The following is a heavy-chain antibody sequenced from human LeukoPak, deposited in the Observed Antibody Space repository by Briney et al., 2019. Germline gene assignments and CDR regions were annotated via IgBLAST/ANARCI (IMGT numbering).Heavy chain of an antibody. J-gene: IGHJ3*02. Sequence: SETLSLTCTVSGGSISSYYWSWIRQPPGKGLEWIGYINYSGSTDYNPSLRSRVTISVDTSKNQFSLKMTSVTAADTAVYYCARGEEQQLVRAFDIWGQGTMVTVSS. V-gene: IGHV4-59*12. CDR3: ARGEEQQLVRAFDI. CDR1: GGSISSYY. D-gene: IGHD6-13*01. CDR2: INYSGST.